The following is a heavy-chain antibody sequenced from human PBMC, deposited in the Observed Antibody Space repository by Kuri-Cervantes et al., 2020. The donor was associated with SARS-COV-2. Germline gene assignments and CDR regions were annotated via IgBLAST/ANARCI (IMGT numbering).Heavy chain of an antibody. V-gene: IGHV4-38-2*02. CDR2: IYHSGST. J-gene: IGHJ5*02. CDR3: ARDQNSYDSTGYHWFDP. Sequence: GSLRLSCTVSGYSISSGYYWGWIRQPPGKGLEWIGSIYHSGSTYYNPSLKSRVTISLDTSKNQFFLDLTSVTAADTAVYYCARDQNSYDSTGYHWFDPWGQGTLVTVSS. D-gene: IGHD3-22*01. CDR1: GYSISSGYY.